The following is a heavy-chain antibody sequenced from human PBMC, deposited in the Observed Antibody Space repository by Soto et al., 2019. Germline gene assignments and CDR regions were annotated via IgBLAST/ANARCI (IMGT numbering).Heavy chain of an antibody. CDR1: GGTFSSYA. V-gene: IGHV1-69*01. CDR3: ARTTTVTTGNYYYYYGMDV. CDR2: IIPIFGTA. D-gene: IGHD4-17*01. J-gene: IGHJ6*02. Sequence: QVQLVQSGAEVKKPGSSVNVSCTASGGTFSSYAISWVRQAPGQGLEWMGGIIPIFGTANYAQKFQGRVTITADESTSTAYMELSSLRSEDTAVYYCARTTTVTTGNYYYYYGMDVWGQGTTVTVSS.